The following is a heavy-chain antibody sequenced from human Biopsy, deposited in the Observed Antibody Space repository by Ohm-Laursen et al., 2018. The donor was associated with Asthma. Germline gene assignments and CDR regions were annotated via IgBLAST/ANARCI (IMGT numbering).Heavy chain of an antibody. V-gene: IGHV3-23*01. D-gene: IGHD4-23*01. J-gene: IGHJ3*02. Sequence: SLRLSCAASGFTFSSYAMNGVRQAPGKGLEWVSGIRGNDGSTYYADSVKGRFTISRDNFKRTLYLQMNSLRAEDAALYYCAKGIGGRVPTENAFDIWGQGTLVTVSS. CDR3: AKGIGGRVPTENAFDI. CDR2: IRGNDGST. CDR1: GFTFSSYA.